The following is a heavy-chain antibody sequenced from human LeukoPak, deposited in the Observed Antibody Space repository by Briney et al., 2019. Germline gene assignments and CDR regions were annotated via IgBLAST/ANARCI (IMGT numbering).Heavy chain of an antibody. V-gene: IGHV4-38-2*02. D-gene: IGHD3-10*01. CDR2: IYHSGST. CDR3: ARDRWFGELAPLDY. Sequence: PSETLSHTCAVSGYSISSGYYWGWIRQPPGKGLEWIGSIYHSGSTYYNPSLKSRVTISVDTSKNQFSLKLSSVTAADTAVYYCARDRWFGELAPLDYWGQGTLVTVSS. CDR1: GYSISSGYY. J-gene: IGHJ4*02.